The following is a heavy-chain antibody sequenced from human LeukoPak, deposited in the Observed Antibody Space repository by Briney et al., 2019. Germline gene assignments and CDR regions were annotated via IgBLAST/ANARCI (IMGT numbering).Heavy chain of an antibody. V-gene: IGHV3-21*01. CDR2: ISSSSSYI. CDR1: GFTFSSYS. D-gene: IGHD2-2*01. Sequence: GGSLRLSCAASGFTFSSYSMNWVRQAPGKGLEWVSSISSSSSYIYYADSVKGRFTISRDNAKNSLYLQMNSLRAEDTAVYYCARGRRIVVVPAREREWFDPWGQGTLVTVSS. J-gene: IGHJ5*02. CDR3: ARGRRIVVVPAREREWFDP.